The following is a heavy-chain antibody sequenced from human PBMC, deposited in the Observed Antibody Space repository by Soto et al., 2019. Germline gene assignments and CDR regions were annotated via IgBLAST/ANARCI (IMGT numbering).Heavy chain of an antibody. J-gene: IGHJ5*02. V-gene: IGHV1-69*06. D-gene: IGHD3-22*01. CDR3: ARDRTDSGYYTNSLDP. Sequence: SVKVSCKASGGTFGSDAITWVRQAPGQGLEWVGRIIPIFGTTNYAQNLQGRVTISADKSTLTSYMELHSLTSDDTALYYCARDRTDSGYYTNSLDPWGQGPAFTVSS. CDR2: IIPIFGTT. CDR1: GGTFGSDA.